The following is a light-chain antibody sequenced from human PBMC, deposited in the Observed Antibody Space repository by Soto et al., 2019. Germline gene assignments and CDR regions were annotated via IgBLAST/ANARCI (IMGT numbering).Light chain of an antibody. CDR2: GVK. Sequence: QSALTQPASVSGSPGQSITISCTGSGRDIGAYDYVSWHQQHPGKAPKLLIYGVKNRPSGVSYRFSASKSAFTASLTISGLQAEDEAHYYCSSYTTSYFYVFGPGTQLTVL. V-gene: IGLV2-14*01. J-gene: IGLJ1*01. CDR3: SSYTTSYFYV. CDR1: GRDIGAYDY.